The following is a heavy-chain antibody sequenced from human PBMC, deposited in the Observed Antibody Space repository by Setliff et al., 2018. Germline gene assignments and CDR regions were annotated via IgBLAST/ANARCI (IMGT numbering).Heavy chain of an antibody. CDR3: ARQAIFGSDAFDI. J-gene: IGHJ3*02. D-gene: IGHD3-3*01. CDR1: GYTFTNYW. V-gene: IGHV5-51*01. Sequence: GESLKISCKGSGYTFTNYWIGWVRQMPGKGLEWMGIIYPGDSDTRYSPSFQGQVTISADKSISTAYLQWSSLKASDTAMYYCARQAIFGSDAFDIWGQGTMVTISS. CDR2: IYPGDSDT.